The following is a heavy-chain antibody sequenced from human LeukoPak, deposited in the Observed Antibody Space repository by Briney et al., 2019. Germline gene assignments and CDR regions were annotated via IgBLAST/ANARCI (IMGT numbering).Heavy chain of an antibody. CDR3: ARGGEQLVRSSWFDP. V-gene: IGHV1-2*02. Sequence: ASVKVSCKASGYTFTGYYMHWVRQAPGEGLEWMGWINPNSGGTNYAQKFQGRVTMTRDTSISTAYMELSSLRSEDTAVYYCARGGEQLVRSSWFDPWGQGTLVTVSS. D-gene: IGHD6-6*01. J-gene: IGHJ5*02. CDR2: INPNSGGT. CDR1: GYTFTGYY.